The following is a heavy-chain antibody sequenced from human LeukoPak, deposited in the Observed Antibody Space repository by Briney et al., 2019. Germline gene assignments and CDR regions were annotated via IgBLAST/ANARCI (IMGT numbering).Heavy chain of an antibody. Sequence: SETLSLTCTVSGGSISSYYWSWIRQPAGKGLEWIGRIYTSGSTNYNPSLKSRVTMSVDTSKNQFSLKLSSVTAADTAVYYCAGDYYDSSVSDYWGQETLATVPS. D-gene: IGHD3-22*01. V-gene: IGHV4-4*07. J-gene: IGHJ4*02. CDR2: IYTSGST. CDR1: GGSISSYY. CDR3: AGDYYDSSVSDY.